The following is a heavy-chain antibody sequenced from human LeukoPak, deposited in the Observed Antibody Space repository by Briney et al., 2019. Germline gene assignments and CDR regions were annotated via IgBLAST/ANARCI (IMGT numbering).Heavy chain of an antibody. Sequence: ASVKVSCKASGYTFTGYYMHWVRQAPGQGLEWMGWINPNSGGTNYAQKFQGRVTMTRATSISTAYMELSRLRSDDTAVYYCARAKGDTLLWFGESTENYFDYWGQGTLVTVAS. CDR2: INPNSGGT. D-gene: IGHD3-10*01. CDR1: GYTFTGYY. J-gene: IGHJ4*02. V-gene: IGHV1-2*02. CDR3: ARAKGDTLLWFGESTENYFDY.